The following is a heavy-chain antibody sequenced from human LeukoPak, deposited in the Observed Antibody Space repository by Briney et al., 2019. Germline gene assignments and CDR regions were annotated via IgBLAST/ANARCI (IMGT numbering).Heavy chain of an antibody. CDR3: AREYRLGIVGATPDFDY. V-gene: IGHV1-18*01. D-gene: IGHD1-26*01. J-gene: IGHJ4*02. Sequence: GASVKVSCKASGYTFTSYGISWVRQAPGQGLEWMGWISAYNGNTNYAQKLQGRVTITRDTSASTAYMELSSLRSEDTAVYYCAREYRLGIVGATPDFDYWGQGTLVTVSS. CDR2: ISAYNGNT. CDR1: GYTFTSYG.